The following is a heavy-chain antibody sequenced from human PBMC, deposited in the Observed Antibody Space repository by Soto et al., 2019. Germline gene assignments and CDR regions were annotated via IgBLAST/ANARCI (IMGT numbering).Heavy chain of an antibody. J-gene: IGHJ6*02. CDR1: GGTFSSYA. CDR3: ASKYIIKEYYYYYGMDV. D-gene: IGHD5-12*01. Sequence: QVQLVQSGAEVKKPGSSVKVSCKASGGTFSSYAISWVRQAPGQGLEWMGGIIPIFGTANYAQKFQGRVTITADKSTSTAYMELSSLRSEDTAVYYCASKYIIKEYYYYYGMDVWGQGTTVTVSS. CDR2: IIPIFGTA. V-gene: IGHV1-69*06.